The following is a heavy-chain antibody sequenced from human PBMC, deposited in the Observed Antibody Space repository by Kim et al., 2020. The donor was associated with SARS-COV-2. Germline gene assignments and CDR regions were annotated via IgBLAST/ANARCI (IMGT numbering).Heavy chain of an antibody. J-gene: IGHJ4*02. V-gene: IGHV1-8*01. D-gene: IGHD7-27*01. Sequence: SGNTTFSRKFKGRVTITTNTSISTAYMELRNLRSEDTAVYYCARDLTGDDYWGQGTLVTVSS. CDR3: ARDLTGDDY. CDR2: SGNT.